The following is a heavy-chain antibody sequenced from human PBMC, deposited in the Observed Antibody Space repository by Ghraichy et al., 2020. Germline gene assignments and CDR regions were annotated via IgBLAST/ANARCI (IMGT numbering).Heavy chain of an antibody. J-gene: IGHJ4*02. V-gene: IGHV3-7*01. Sequence: GGSLRLSCAASGFTFSSYWMSWFRQAPGKGLEWVANIKQDGSEIYYVDSVRGRFAVSRDNAKNSLYLQMNSLRAEDTAVYYCARITRTYGSGDSDYWGQGTLVTVSS. CDR1: GFTFSSYW. D-gene: IGHD3-10*01. CDR2: IKQDGSEI. CDR3: ARITRTYGSGDSDY.